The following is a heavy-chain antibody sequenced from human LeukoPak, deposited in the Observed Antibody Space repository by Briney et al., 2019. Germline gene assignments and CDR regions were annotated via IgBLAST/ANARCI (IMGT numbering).Heavy chain of an antibody. D-gene: IGHD5/OR15-5a*01. CDR3: GRGGVYSKGFDY. Sequence: GGSLRLSCAASGFTFSSYSMNWVRQAPGKVLEGVSSISSTSDDRYYGDSLKGRLTIARDKAKNSLYLQMNSLRAEDTAVYYCGRGGVYSKGFDYWGQGTLVTVSS. CDR2: ISSTSDDR. J-gene: IGHJ4*02. CDR1: GFTFSSYS. V-gene: IGHV3-21*01.